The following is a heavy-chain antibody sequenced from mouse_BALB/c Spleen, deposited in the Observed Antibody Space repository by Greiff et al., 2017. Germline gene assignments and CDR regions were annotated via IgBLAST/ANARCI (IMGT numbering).Heavy chain of an antibody. J-gene: IGHJ4*01. Sequence: EVQVVESGGGLVQPGGSRKLSCAASGFTFSSYGMHWVRQAPEKGLEWVAYISSGSSTIYYADTVKGRFTISRDTPKNTLFLQMTSLRSEDTAMYYCERCPNKYGRSHAMDYWGQGTSVTVSA. CDR3: ERCPNKYGRSHAMDY. CDR1: GFTFSSYG. V-gene: IGHV5-17*02. CDR2: ISSGSSTI. D-gene: IGHD1-1*01.